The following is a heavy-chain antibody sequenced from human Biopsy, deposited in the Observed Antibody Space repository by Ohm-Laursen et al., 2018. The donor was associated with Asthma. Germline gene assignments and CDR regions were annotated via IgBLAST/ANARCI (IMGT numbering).Heavy chain of an antibody. CDR3: ARTSRLGYNSLDYGMDV. D-gene: IGHD5-24*01. V-gene: IGHV3-53*01. CDR2: IYSGDNT. CDR1: GFSVSTKY. Sequence: GSLRLSCAASGFSVSTKYMSWVRQAPGKGLEWVSLIYSGDNTYYADSVKGRFTISRDHSKLYLQMNNLRAEDTAVYHCARTSRLGYNSLDYGMDVWGQGTTVTVSS. J-gene: IGHJ6*02.